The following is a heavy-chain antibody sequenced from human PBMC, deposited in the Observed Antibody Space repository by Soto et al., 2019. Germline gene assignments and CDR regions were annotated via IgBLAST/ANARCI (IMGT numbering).Heavy chain of an antibody. Sequence: SETLSLTCTVSGGSISSGDYYWSWIRQPPGKGLEWIGYIYYSGSTYYNPSLKSRVTISVDTSKNQFSLKLSSVTAADTAVYYCARRMDIDTYYYYYGMDVWGQGTTVT. D-gene: IGHD2-2*02. CDR3: ARRMDIDTYYYYYGMDV. CDR2: IYYSGST. V-gene: IGHV4-30-4*01. J-gene: IGHJ6*02. CDR1: GGSISSGDYY.